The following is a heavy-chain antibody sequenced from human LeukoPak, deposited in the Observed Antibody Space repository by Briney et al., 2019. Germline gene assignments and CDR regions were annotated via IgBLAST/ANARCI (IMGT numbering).Heavy chain of an antibody. CDR2: FNWNSGNI. CDR1: GFIFDDYA. V-gene: IGHV3-9*03. J-gene: IGHJ4*02. Sequence: GGSLRLSCAASGFIFDDYAMHWVRQAPGKGLEWVSGFNWNSGNIGYADSVKGRFTISRDTSKNTLYLQVGSLRVEDMAVYYCARVGDRSGNGYSHWGQGTLVTVSS. CDR3: ARVGDRSGNGYSH. D-gene: IGHD2-2*03.